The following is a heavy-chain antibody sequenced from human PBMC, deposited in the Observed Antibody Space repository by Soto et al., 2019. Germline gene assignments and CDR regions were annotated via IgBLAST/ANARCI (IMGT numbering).Heavy chain of an antibody. CDR3: ASGDGEDILVVIGARPGEDGIDI. V-gene: IGHV3-30-3*01. Sequence: QVHLVESGGGVVQPGGSLRLSCAASGFTFRNHAMHWVRQAPGKGLECLAVIAYDGSNAFYRDSVKGRFTISRDNSKNTLYLHMRSLRSEDTGVYYCASGDGEDILVVIGARPGEDGIDIWGQGTTVTVSS. CDR2: IAYDGSNA. CDR1: GFTFRNHA. J-gene: IGHJ6*02. D-gene: IGHD2-15*01.